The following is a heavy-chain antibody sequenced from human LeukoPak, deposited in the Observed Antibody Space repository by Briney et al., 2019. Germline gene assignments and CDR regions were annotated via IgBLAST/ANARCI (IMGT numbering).Heavy chain of an antibody. CDR2: IGTAGDT. D-gene: IGHD6-19*01. V-gene: IGHV3-13*04. CDR3: ARDSSALDAFDI. CDR1: GFTFSSYD. J-gene: IGHJ3*02. Sequence: GGSLRLSCAASGFTFSSYDMYRVRQATGKGLEWVSAIGTAGDTYYPGSVKGRFTISRENAKNSLYLQMNSLRAGDTAVSYCARDSSALDAFDIWGQGTMVTVSS.